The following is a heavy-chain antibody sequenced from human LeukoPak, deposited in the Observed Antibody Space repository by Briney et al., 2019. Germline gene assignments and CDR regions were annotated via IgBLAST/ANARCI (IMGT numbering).Heavy chain of an antibody. Sequence: GRSLRLSCAASGFTFSSYAMHWVRQAPGKGLEWVAFILFDGSNKFYADSVQGRFTISRDNSKNTLYLQMNSLRPEDTAIYYCARGEGYTYGLKPWGQGTLVTVSS. D-gene: IGHD5-18*01. CDR1: GFTFSSYA. V-gene: IGHV3-30*04. J-gene: IGHJ5*02. CDR2: ILFDGSNK. CDR3: ARGEGYTYGLKP.